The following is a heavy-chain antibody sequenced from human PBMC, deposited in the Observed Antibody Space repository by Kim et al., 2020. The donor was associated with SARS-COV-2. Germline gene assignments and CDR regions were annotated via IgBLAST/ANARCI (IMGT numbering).Heavy chain of an antibody. CDR3: ARGGGYSGSYRRAVGAFDI. CDR2: INHSGST. V-gene: IGHV4-34*01. Sequence: SETLSLTCAVYGGSFSGYYWSWIRQPPGKGLEWIGEINHSGSTNYNPSLKSRVTISVDTSKNQFSLKLSSVTAADTAVYYCARGGGYSGSYRRAVGAFDIWGQGTMVTVSS. J-gene: IGHJ3*02. D-gene: IGHD1-26*01. CDR1: GGSFSGYY.